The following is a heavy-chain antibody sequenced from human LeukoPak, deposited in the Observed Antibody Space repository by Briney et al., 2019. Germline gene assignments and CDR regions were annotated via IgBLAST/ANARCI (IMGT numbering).Heavy chain of an antibody. V-gene: IGHV4-30-2*01. CDR2: IYHSGST. J-gene: IGHJ6*02. D-gene: IGHD1-7*01. Sequence: PSETLSLTCAVSGGSISSGGYSWSWIRQPPGKGLEWIGYIYHSGSTYYNPSLKSRVTISVDRSKNQFSLKLSSVTAADTAMYYCARLSRLTGTKGGMDVWGQGTTVTVSS. CDR3: ARLSRLTGTKGGMDV. CDR1: GGSISSGGYS.